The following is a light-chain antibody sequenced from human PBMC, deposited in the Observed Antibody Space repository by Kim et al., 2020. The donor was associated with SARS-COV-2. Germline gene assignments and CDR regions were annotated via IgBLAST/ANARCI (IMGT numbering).Light chain of an antibody. CDR1: GYSIGSIY. V-gene: IGLV1-47*01. CDR3: ATWGDSVSGRV. J-gene: IGLJ3*02. Sequence: GRRVTISCSGGGYSIGSIYVYWYQQVPGTAPKLLIYRNDQRASGVPDRFSASKSGTSATLAISGLRSEDEAVYYCATWGDSVSGRVFGGGTQLTVL. CDR2: RND.